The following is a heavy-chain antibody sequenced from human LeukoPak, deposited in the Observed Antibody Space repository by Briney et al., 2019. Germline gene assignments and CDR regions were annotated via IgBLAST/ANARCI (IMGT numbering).Heavy chain of an antibody. CDR1: GGSISSSSYY. Sequence: SETLSLTCTVSGGSISSSSYYWGWIRQPPGKGLEWIGSIYYSGSTYYNPSLKSRVTISVDTSKNQCSLKLSSVTAADTAVYYCARALLGYCSSTSCYSSPTHFDYWGQGTLVTVSS. CDR2: IYYSGST. CDR3: ARALLGYCSSTSCYSSPTHFDY. D-gene: IGHD2-2*02. J-gene: IGHJ4*02. V-gene: IGHV4-39*01.